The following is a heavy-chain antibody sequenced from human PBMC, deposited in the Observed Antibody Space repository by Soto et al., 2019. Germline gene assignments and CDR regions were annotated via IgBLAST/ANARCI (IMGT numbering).Heavy chain of an antibody. CDR2: IYYSGSA. CDR1: GGSISSGGYY. CDR3: PRVGHINWFDP. V-gene: IGHV4-30-4*08. Sequence: SETLSLTCNVSGGSISSGGYYWTWIRQPPGKGLEWIGYIYYSGSAYYNPSLKSRVTISVDTSKNQFSLKLSSVTAADTAVYYCPRVGHINWFDPWGQGTLVTVSS. D-gene: IGHD2-21*01. J-gene: IGHJ5*02.